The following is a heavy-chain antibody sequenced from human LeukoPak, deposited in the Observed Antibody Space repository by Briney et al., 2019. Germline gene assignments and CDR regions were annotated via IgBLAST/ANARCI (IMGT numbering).Heavy chain of an antibody. CDR3: AREYSSSWYAGPFDY. D-gene: IGHD6-13*01. CDR2: ISYDGSNK. V-gene: IGHV3-30-3*01. Sequence: GGSLRLSCAASGLTFSDYYMSWIRQAPGKGLEWVAVISYDGSNKYYADSVKGRFTISRDNSKNTLYLQMNSLRAEDTAVYYCAREYSSSWYAGPFDYWGQGTLVTVSS. CDR1: GLTFSDYY. J-gene: IGHJ4*02.